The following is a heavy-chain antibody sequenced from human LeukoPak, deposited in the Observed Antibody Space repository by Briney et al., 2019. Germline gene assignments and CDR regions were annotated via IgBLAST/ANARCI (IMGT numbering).Heavy chain of an antibody. CDR1: GFTFSSYA. V-gene: IGHV3-23*01. Sequence: PGGSLRLSCAASGFTFSSYAMSWVRQAPGKGLEWVSAISGSGGSTYYADSVKGRFTISRDNSKNTLYLQMNSLRAEDTTVYYCAKAPPGGYGYHPLVDYWGQGTLVTVSS. D-gene: IGHD5-18*01. J-gene: IGHJ4*02. CDR2: ISGSGGST. CDR3: AKAPPGGYGYHPLVDY.